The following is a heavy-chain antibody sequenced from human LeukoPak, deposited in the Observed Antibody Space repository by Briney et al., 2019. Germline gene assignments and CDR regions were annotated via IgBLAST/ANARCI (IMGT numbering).Heavy chain of an antibody. CDR1: GFTFSSYA. Sequence: GGSLRLSCAASGFTFSSYAMSWVRQAPGKGLEWVSAISGSGGSTYYADSVKGRFTISRDNSKNTLYLQMNSLRAEDTAVYYCAEAGYDNSGYYRKQSFDYWGQGTLVTVSS. CDR2: ISGSGGST. D-gene: IGHD3-22*01. V-gene: IGHV3-23*01. J-gene: IGHJ4*02. CDR3: AEAGYDNSGYYRKQSFDY.